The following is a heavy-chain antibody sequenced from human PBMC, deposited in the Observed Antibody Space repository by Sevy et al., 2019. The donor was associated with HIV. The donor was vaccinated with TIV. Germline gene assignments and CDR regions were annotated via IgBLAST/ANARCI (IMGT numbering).Heavy chain of an antibody. D-gene: IGHD3-22*01. CDR3: AREIDSSGYYGTGAWFDP. CDR1: RYTFTGYY. J-gene: IGHJ5*02. Sequence: ASVKVSCKASRYTFTGYYMHWVRQAPGQGLEWMGWINPNSGGTNYAQRFQGRVTMTRDTSIGTAYMELSRLRSDDTAVYYCAREIDSSGYYGTGAWFDPWGQGTLVTVSS. CDR2: INPNSGGT. V-gene: IGHV1-2*02.